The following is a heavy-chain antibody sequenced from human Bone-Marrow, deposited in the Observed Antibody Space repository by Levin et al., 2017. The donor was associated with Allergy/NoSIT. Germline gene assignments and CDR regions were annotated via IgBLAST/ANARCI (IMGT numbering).Heavy chain of an antibody. J-gene: IGHJ4*02. V-gene: IGHV2-5*02. D-gene: IGHD6-19*01. CDR3: ARWAGFSGTGYFDY. CDR1: GFSLSTSGVG. Sequence: SGPTLVKPTQTLTLTCTFSGFSLSTSGVGVGWIRQPPGKALEWLGIIYWDDDKRYRTSLQSRLSITKDTSTNQVVLEMTKLDPADNATYFCARWAGFSGTGYFDYWGQGILVTVSS. CDR2: IYWDDDK.